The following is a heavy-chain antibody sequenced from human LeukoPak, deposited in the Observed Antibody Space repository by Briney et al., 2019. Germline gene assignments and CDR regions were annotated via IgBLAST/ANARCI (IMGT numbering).Heavy chain of an antibody. Sequence: SETLSLTCAVSGESFSGYFWTWIRQPPGKGLEWIGESNHFGNTDYNPSLKSRVTISVDTSKNQFSLKLSSVTAADTAVYYCARHDILTGYHLQGGNGMDVWGQGTTVTVSS. CDR2: SNHFGNT. V-gene: IGHV4-34*01. CDR3: ARHDILTGYHLQGGNGMDV. CDR1: GESFSGYF. J-gene: IGHJ6*02. D-gene: IGHD3-9*01.